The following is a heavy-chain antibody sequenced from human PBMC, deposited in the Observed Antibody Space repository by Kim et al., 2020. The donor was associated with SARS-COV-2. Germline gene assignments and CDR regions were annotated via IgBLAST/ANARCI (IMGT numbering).Heavy chain of an antibody. D-gene: IGHD5-18*01. CDR1: GFTFSSYS. V-gene: IGHV3-21*01. CDR3: ARDQDFTSWIQLWGGSDC. CDR2: ISSSSSYI. Sequence: GGSLRLSCAASGFTFSSYSMNWVRQAPGKGLEWVSSISSSSSYIYYADSVKGRFTISRDNAKNSLYLQMNSLRAEDTAVYYCARDQDFTSWIQLWGGSDCWGQGTLVTVSS. J-gene: IGHJ4*02.